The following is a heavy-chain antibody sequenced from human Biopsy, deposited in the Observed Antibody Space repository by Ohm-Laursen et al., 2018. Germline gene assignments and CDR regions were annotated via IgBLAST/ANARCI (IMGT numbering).Heavy chain of an antibody. Sequence: SLRLSCAASGLTFSRYSMHWVRQAPGKGLEWASSISSSSNFIYYGDSVKGRFTISRDNAKNSLYLQMNSLRAEDTAVYYCARVLLPAAAVHYGMDVWGQGTTVTVSS. CDR3: ARVLLPAAAVHYGMDV. CDR1: GLTFSRYS. D-gene: IGHD2-2*01. V-gene: IGHV3-21*01. J-gene: IGHJ6*02. CDR2: ISSSSNFI.